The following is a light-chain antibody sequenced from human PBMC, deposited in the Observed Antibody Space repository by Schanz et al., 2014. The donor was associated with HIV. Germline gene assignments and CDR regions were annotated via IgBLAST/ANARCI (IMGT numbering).Light chain of an antibody. Sequence: QSALTQPASVSGSPGQSITISCTGTSSDVGGYTYVSWYQQHPGKAPKIIIYDVTNRAAGISHRFSGSKSGNTASLTISGLQPEDEADYYCSSYGASSTHVLFGGGTKLTVL. CDR2: DVT. CDR3: SSYGASSTHVL. V-gene: IGLV2-14*03. CDR1: SSDVGGYTY. J-gene: IGLJ2*01.